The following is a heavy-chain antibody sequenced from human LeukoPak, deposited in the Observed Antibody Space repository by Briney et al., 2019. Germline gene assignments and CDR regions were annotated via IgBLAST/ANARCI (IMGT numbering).Heavy chain of an antibody. Sequence: TSETLSLTCTVSGGSISSYYWSWIRQPPGKGLEWIGYIYYSGSTNYNPSRKSPVTISVDTSKNQFSLKLSSVTAADTAVYYCARGGYYDFWSGYYPSYGMDVWGQGTTVTVSS. CDR3: ARGGYYDFWSGYYPSYGMDV. D-gene: IGHD3-3*01. CDR2: IYYSGST. J-gene: IGHJ6*02. CDR1: GGSISSYY. V-gene: IGHV4-59*08.